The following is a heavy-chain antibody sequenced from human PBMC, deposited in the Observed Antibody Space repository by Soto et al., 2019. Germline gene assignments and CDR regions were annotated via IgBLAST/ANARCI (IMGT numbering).Heavy chain of an antibody. CDR3: AKLRTIFGVVLGDFDC. CDR1: GFTFSSYA. J-gene: IGHJ4*02. Sequence: PGGSLRLSCAASGFTFSSYAMSWVRQAPGKGLEWVSAISGSGGSTYYADSVKGRFTISRDNSKNTLYLQMNSLRAEDTAVYYCAKLRTIFGVVLGDFDCWGQGTLVTVSS. D-gene: IGHD3-3*01. CDR2: ISGSGGST. V-gene: IGHV3-23*01.